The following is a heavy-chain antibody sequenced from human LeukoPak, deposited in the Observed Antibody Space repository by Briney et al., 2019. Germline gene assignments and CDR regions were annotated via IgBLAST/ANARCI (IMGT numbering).Heavy chain of an antibody. D-gene: IGHD2-2*02. J-gene: IGHJ4*02. V-gene: IGHV4-59*08. CDR2: IYYSGST. CDR3: ALLYELGAYYLDY. Sequence: SETLSLTCTVSGGSISSYYWSWIRQPPGKGLEWIGYIYYSGSTNYNPSLQSRVTISVDTSKNQFSLKLSSVTAADTAVYYCALLYELGAYYLDYWGQGTLVTVSS. CDR1: GGSISSYY.